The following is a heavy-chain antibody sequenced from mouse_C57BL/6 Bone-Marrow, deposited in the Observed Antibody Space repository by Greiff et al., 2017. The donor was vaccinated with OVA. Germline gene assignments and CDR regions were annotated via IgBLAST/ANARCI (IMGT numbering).Heavy chain of an antibody. J-gene: IGHJ4*01. D-gene: IGHD1-1*01. CDR2: IDPVTGGT. CDR3: TRSLDYSYAMDY. V-gene: IGHV1-15*01. Sequence: QVQLQQSGAELVRPGASVTLSCKASGYTFTDYEMHWVKQTPVHGLEWIGAIDPVTGGTAYNQKFKGKAILTADKSSSTAYMELRSLTSEDSAVYYCTRSLDYSYAMDYWGQGTSVTVSS. CDR1: GYTFTDYE.